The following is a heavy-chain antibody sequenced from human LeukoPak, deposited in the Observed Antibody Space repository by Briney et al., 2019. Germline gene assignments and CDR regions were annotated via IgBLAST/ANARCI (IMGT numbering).Heavy chain of an antibody. D-gene: IGHD1-26*01. V-gene: IGHV3-21*01. Sequence: GGSLRLSCVGSGFTFSSYSMNWVRQAPGKGLEWVSSISTSSIYIYYADSVKGRFTISRDNAKNSLYLQMSSLRAEDTAVYYCGRGRGNSGSFDVFDIWGQGTMVTVSS. CDR3: GRGRGNSGSFDVFDI. J-gene: IGHJ3*02. CDR1: GFTFSSYS. CDR2: ISTSSIYI.